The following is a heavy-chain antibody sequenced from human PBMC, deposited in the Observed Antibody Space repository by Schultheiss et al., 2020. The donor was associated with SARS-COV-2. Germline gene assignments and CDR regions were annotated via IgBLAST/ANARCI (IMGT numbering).Heavy chain of an antibody. D-gene: IGHD1-26*01. CDR1: GFTFSNHY. CDR2: IYDTGST. V-gene: IGHV4-4*02. J-gene: IGHJ4*02. CDR3: ARGNEVGATDLLDS. Sequence: GSLRLSCVASGFTFSNHYMDWVRQPPGKGLQWIGEIYDTGSTNYNPSLKSRVTILVDTSQKQFSLKLRSVTAADTAMYYCARGNEVGATDLLDSWGQGTLVTVSS.